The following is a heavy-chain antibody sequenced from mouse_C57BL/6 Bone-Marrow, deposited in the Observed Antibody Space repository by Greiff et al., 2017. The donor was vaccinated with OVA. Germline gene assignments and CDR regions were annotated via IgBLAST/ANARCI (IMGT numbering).Heavy chain of an antibody. CDR2: IYHGGCYT. J-gene: IGHJ1*03. CDR1: GYPFTNYW. CDR3: ARLGGYGYFDV. D-gene: IGHD1-1*02. V-gene: IGHV1-63*01. Sequence: VQAVEFGAELVRPWTFLKTSFKASGYPFTNYWIGRATPRSGHGPELSGVIYHGGCYTKYNGEFKGKATLTADEYSSTAYMQFRSLTSEDAAIYYCARLGGYGYFDVRGTGTTVTVSS.